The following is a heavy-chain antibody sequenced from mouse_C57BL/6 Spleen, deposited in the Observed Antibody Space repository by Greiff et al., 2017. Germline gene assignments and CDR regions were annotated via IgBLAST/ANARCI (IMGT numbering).Heavy chain of an antibody. CDR1: GYTFTDYE. D-gene: IGHD1-1*01. V-gene: IGHV1-15*01. CDR3: TRSGFTTVVATDWYFDV. Sequence: VKLVESGAELVRPGASVTLSCKASGYTFTDYEMHWVKQTPVHGLEWIGAIDPETGGTAYNQKFKGKAILTADKSSSTAYMELRSLTSEDSAVYYCTRSGFTTVVATDWYFDVWGTGTTVTVSS. J-gene: IGHJ1*03. CDR2: IDPETGGT.